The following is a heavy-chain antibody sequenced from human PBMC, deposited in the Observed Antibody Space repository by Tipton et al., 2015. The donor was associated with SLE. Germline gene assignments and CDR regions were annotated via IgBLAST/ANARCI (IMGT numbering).Heavy chain of an antibody. CDR2: IRYDGSNN. V-gene: IGHV3-30*02. J-gene: IGHJ4*02. Sequence: SLRLSCAASGFTFSAYGMHWVRQAPGKGLEWVACIRYDGSNNYYADSVKGRFTISRDNSKNTLYLQMSSLRADDTAIYYCAKDRYCGGGTCFASYFDLWGQGTPVTVSS. D-gene: IGHD2-21*01. CDR3: AKDRYCGGGTCFASYFDL. CDR1: GFTFSAYG.